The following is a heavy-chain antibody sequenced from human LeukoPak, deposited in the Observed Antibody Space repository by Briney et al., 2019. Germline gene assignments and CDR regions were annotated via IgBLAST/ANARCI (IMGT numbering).Heavy chain of an antibody. J-gene: IGHJ4*02. Sequence: SETLCPTCAVYGGSFSGYYWSWIRQPPGKGLEWIGEINHSGSTNYNPSLKSRVTISVDTSKNQFSLKLSSVTAADTAVYYCARGLGTIFGVVIIKRHFDYWGQGTLVTVSS. V-gene: IGHV4-34*01. CDR3: ARGLGTIFGVVIIKRHFDY. CDR2: INHSGST. CDR1: GGSFSGYY. D-gene: IGHD3-3*01.